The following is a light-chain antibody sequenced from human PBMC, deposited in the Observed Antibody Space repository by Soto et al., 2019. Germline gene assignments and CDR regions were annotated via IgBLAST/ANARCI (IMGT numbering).Light chain of an antibody. V-gene: IGKV1-6*01. CDR3: LQDYNYPRT. CDR2: GAS. Sequence: AIQMTQFPASLSASVGDRVTITCRASQGIRDELAWYQKKPGKAPILLIYGASRLESGVPSRFSGSGSGTDFSLTIYSLRPEDSATYFCLQDYNYPRTFGQGTKLQI. J-gene: IGKJ2*01. CDR1: QGIRDE.